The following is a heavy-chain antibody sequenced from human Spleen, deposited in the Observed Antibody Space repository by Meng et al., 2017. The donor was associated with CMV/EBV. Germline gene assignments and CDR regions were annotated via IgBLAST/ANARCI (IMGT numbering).Heavy chain of an antibody. D-gene: IGHD3-10*01. CDR2: IYTSGST. J-gene: IGHJ4*02. V-gene: IGHV4-61*02. CDR3: ARVLSGPFDY. CDR1: GGSISSGSYY. Sequence: QVRLQRSGPGLVKPSQTLSLTCTVSGGSISSGSYYWSWIRQPAGKGLEWIGRIYTSGSTNYNPSLKSRVTISVDTSKNQFSLKLSSVTAADTAVYYCARVLSGPFDYWGQGTLVTVSS.